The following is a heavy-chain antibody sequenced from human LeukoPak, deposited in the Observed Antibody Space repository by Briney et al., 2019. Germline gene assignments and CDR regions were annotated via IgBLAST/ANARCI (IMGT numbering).Heavy chain of an antibody. V-gene: IGHV3-21*01. CDR1: GFTFSSYS. Sequence: GGSLRLSCAASGFTFSSYSMNWVRQVPGKGLEWVSSISSSSSYIYYADSVKGRFTISRDNAKNSLYLQMNSLRAEDTAVYYCASNLGFGELSPDYWGQGTLVTVSS. CDR2: ISSSSSYI. J-gene: IGHJ4*02. CDR3: ASNLGFGELSPDY. D-gene: IGHD3-10*01.